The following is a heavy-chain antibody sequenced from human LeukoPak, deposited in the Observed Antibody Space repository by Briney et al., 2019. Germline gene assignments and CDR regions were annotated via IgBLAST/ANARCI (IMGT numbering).Heavy chain of an antibody. Sequence: GGSLRLSCAASGFTFSTYSMNWVRQAPGKGLEWVSSISSGSSYIYYADSVKGRFTISRDNAKNSLYLQMNSLRAEDTAVYYCARDHFTGSSWWDYWGQGTLVTVSS. CDR3: ARDHFTGSSWWDY. V-gene: IGHV3-21*01. CDR1: GFTFSTYS. D-gene: IGHD6-13*01. J-gene: IGHJ4*02. CDR2: ISSGSSYI.